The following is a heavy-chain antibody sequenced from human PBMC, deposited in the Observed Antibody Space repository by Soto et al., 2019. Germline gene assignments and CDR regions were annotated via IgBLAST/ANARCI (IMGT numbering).Heavy chain of an antibody. Sequence: WWSLRLSCSASVFTCSTYAMTWLRQAPGKGLEWVSMISSSGDGTYYEDSVKGRFTISRDNSRNTLNLQMNSLRAEDTAVYYCAKNGDFWSWGMDVWGQGTTVTVSS. CDR2: ISSSGDGT. J-gene: IGHJ6*02. D-gene: IGHD3-3*01. CDR1: VFTCSTYA. CDR3: AKNGDFWSWGMDV. V-gene: IGHV3-23*01.